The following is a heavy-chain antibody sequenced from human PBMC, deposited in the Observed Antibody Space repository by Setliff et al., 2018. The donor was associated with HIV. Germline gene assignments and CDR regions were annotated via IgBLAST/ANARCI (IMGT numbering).Heavy chain of an antibody. J-gene: IGHJ5*02. CDR2: IYNGVTT. D-gene: IGHD2-2*01. V-gene: IGHV4-59*01. CDR1: RASISSNT. Sequence: SETLSLTCIVSRASISSNTWSWIRQAPGKGLQWIGFIYNGVTTNYNPSLKSRVTISLDTSKKQFSLKLTSVTAADTAVYYCASGGTSSNWFGPWGQGTLVTVSS. CDR3: ASGGTSSNWFGP.